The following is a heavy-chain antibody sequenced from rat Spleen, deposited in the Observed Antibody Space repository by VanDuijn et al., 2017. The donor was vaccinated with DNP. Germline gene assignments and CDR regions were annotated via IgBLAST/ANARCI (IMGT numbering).Heavy chain of an antibody. D-gene: IGHD1-5*01. CDR1: GLSLTSNS. CDR3: ARHEEYKAFDY. J-gene: IGHJ2*01. CDR2: MWSGGST. Sequence: QVQLKESGPGLVQPSQTLSLTCTVSGLSLTSNSVSWIRQPPGKGLEWMGLMWSGGSTAYNSALKSRLSISRDTSKSQVYLKMNSLQTEDTATYYCARHEEYKAFDYWGQGVMVTVSS. V-gene: IGHV2-47*01.